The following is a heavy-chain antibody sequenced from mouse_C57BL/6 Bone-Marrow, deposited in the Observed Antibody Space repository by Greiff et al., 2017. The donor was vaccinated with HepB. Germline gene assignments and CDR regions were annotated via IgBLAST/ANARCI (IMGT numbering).Heavy chain of an antibody. CDR1: GYTFTSYW. D-gene: IGHD2-5*01. CDR2: IDPSDSET. CDR3: ARGGNSNYFSMDY. Sequence: VQLQQPGAELVRPGSSVKLSCKASGYTFTSYWMHWVKQRPIRGLEWIGNIDPSDSETHYNQKFKDKATLTVDKSSSTAYMQLSSLTSEDSAVYYCARGGNSNYFSMDYWGQGTSVTVSS. V-gene: IGHV1-52*01. J-gene: IGHJ4*01.